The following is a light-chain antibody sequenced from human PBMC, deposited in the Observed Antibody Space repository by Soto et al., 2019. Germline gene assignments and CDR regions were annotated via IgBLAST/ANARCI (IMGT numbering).Light chain of an antibody. CDR1: QSIVYSDGNTY. J-gene: IGKJ4*01. V-gene: IGKV2-30*01. CDR2: KVS. Sequence: DVVMNQSPLSLPVTLGQPASISCRSSQSIVYSDGNTYLHWFQQRPGQSPRRLIYKVSNRDSGVPDRVSGSGAAADFTLKISRVEAEDVGVYYCMQGTHWPPAFGGGTKVAIK. CDR3: MQGTHWPPA.